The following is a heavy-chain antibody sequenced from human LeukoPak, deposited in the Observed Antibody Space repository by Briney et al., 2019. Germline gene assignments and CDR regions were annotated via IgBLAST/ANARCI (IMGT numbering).Heavy chain of an antibody. D-gene: IGHD3-3*01. CDR3: AKARRFLEWLYDY. J-gene: IGHJ4*02. CDR1: GFTFFNYA. CDR2: ISGSGGRT. V-gene: IGHV3-23*01. Sequence: GGSLRLSCAASGFTFFNYAMSWVRQAPGEGLEWVSVISGSGGRTYYADSVKGRFTISRDNSKNTLYLQMNSLRAEDTAVYYCAKARRFLEWLYDYWGQGALVTVSS.